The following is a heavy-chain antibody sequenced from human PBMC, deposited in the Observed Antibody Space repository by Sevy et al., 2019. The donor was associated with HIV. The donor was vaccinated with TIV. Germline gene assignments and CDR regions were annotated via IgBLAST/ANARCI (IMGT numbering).Heavy chain of an antibody. Sequence: GGSLRLSCAASGFTFSSYGMHWVRQAPGKGLEWVAVISYDGSNKYYADSLKGRFTMSRDNSKNTLYLQMNSLRAKDTAVYYCAKDQGVLLWFGEKGNWFDPWGQGTLVTVSS. D-gene: IGHD3-10*01. CDR2: ISYDGSNK. J-gene: IGHJ5*02. V-gene: IGHV3-30*18. CDR1: GFTFSSYG. CDR3: AKDQGVLLWFGEKGNWFDP.